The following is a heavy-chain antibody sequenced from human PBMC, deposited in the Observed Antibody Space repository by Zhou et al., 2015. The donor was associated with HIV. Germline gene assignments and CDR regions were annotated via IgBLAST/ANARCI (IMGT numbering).Heavy chain of an antibody. CDR3: VRGALNFDFLDY. CDR1: GFTVSEYW. D-gene: IGHD3-9*01. V-gene: IGHV3-74*01. Sequence: DVRLVESGGRLSSIGGGPLRLSCVASGFTVSEYWMHWVRQRPGEGLMWVARIDNVGPNPIYADRVKGRFTISRDNVKSAIYLQMNTVRVEDTAVYYCVRGALNFDFLDYWGQGTLVTVSS. CDR2: IDNVGPNP. J-gene: IGHJ4*02.